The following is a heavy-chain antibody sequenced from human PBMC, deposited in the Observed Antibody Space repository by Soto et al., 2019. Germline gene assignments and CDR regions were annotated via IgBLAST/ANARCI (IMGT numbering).Heavy chain of an antibody. Sequence: QLQLQESGPGLVKPSETLSLTCTVSGGSISSSSYYWGWIRQPPGKGLEWIGSIYYSGSTYYNPSLKSRVTISVDTSKNQFSLKLSSVTAADTAVYYCARRRIVGATGLDYWGQGTLVTVSS. V-gene: IGHV4-39*01. CDR3: ARRRIVGATGLDY. D-gene: IGHD1-26*01. J-gene: IGHJ4*02. CDR2: IYYSGST. CDR1: GGSISSSSYY.